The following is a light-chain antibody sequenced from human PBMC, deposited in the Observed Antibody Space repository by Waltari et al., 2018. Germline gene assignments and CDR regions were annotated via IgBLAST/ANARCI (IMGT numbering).Light chain of an antibody. CDR1: QGISSY. CDR2: AAS. J-gene: IGKJ3*01. Sequence: DIQLTQSPSFLSASVGARVTITCRASQGISSYLAWYQQKPGKAPKLLSYAASTLQTGVPSRFSGSESGTEFTLTISSLQPEDFATYYCQQLNSYPFTFGPGTKVAIK. CDR3: QQLNSYPFT. V-gene: IGKV1-9*01.